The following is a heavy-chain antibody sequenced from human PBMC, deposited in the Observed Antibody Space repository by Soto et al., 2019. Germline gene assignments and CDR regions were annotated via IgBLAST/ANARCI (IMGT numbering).Heavy chain of an antibody. CDR2: IHHSGST. CDR1: GGSISSGENF. Sequence: SETLSLTCTVSGGSISSGENFWIWIRQSPGKGLEWIGYIHHSGSTYYNPSLKSRLTISVDTSKNQISLKLNSVTAADTAVYYCARDTGTYPYYFDYWGQGTLVTVSS. CDR3: ARDTGTYPYYFDY. V-gene: IGHV4-30-4*01. D-gene: IGHD1-26*01. J-gene: IGHJ4*02.